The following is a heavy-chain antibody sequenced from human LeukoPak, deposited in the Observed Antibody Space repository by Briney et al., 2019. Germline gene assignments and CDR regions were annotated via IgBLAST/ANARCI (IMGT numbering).Heavy chain of an antibody. D-gene: IGHD1-26*01. CDR1: GFTVSSNY. V-gene: IGHV3-66*02. J-gene: IGHJ4*02. CDR3: AKDLTGGNYYLDY. CDR2: IYSGGST. Sequence: PGGSLRLSCAASGFTVSSNYMSWVRQAPGKGLEWVSVIYSGGSTYYAESVKGRFTISRDNSKNTLYLQMNSLRAEDTAVYYCAKDLTGGNYYLDYWGQGTLVTVSS.